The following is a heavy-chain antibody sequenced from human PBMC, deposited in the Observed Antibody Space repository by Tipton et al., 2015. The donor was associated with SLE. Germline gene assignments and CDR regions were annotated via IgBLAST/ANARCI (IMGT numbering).Heavy chain of an antibody. D-gene: IGHD7-27*01. CDR3: ARHISPLGAFDI. CDR2: IYYSGST. V-gene: IGHV4-59*08. Sequence: TLSLTCTVSGGPISSYYWSWIRQPPGKGLEWIGYIYYSGSTNYNPSLKSRVPISVDTPKNRFSLKLGSVTAADTAVYYCARHISPLGAFDIWGQGTMVTVSS. CDR1: GGPISSYY. J-gene: IGHJ3*02.